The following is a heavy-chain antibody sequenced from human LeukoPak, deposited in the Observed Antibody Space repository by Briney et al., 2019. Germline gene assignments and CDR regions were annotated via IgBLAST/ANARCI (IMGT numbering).Heavy chain of an antibody. CDR2: ISYSGIA. CDR3: ARVLYDCYFDF. J-gene: IGHJ4*02. D-gene: IGHD2-21*02. V-gene: IGHV4-31*03. CDR1: GGSISSGGYY. Sequence: SETLSLTCTVSGGSISSGGYYWSWIRQHPGKGLEWIGCISYSGIAYYNPSLKSRVIVSVDTSRNQFSLDLSSVTAADTALYYCARVLYDCYFDFWGQGTLVTVSS.